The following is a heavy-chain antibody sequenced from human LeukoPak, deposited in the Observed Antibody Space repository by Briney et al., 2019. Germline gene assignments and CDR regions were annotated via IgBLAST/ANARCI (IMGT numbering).Heavy chain of an antibody. CDR2: ISSSSSYI. J-gene: IGHJ4*02. CDR3: ASLGSLTGFDY. CDR1: GFTFSSYS. V-gene: IGHV3-21*01. D-gene: IGHD3-16*02. Sequence: GGSLRLSCAASGFTFSSYSMNWVRQAPGKGLEWVSSISSSSSYIYYADSVKGRFTISRDNAKNSLYLQMNSLRAEDTAVYYCASLGSLTGFDYWGQGTLVTVSS.